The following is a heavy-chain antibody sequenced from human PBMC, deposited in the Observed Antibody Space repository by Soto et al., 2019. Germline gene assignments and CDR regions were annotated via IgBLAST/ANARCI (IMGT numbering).Heavy chain of an antibody. CDR3: VRDSGWPILNFDS. CDR1: GLDFRGYG. D-gene: IGHD3-10*01. Sequence: GGSLRLSCRASGLDFRGYGIHWVRQAPGRGLEWVAAASYDGSETYYADSAKGRFTVSKEISKNTAFLQMNALRHEDTAVYFCVRDSGWPILNFDSWGQGTLVTVSS. V-gene: IGHV3-30*03. CDR2: ASYDGSET. J-gene: IGHJ4*02.